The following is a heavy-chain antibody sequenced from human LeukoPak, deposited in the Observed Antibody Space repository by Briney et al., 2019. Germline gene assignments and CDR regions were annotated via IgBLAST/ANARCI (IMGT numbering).Heavy chain of an antibody. Sequence: PGGSLRLSCAASGFTFSSYGMHWVRQAPGKGLEWVAVIWYDGSNKYYADSVKGRFTISRDNSKNTLYLQMNSLRAEDRAVYYCARDTSHCSGGSCYGMDVWGKGTTVTVSS. D-gene: IGHD2-15*01. CDR1: GFTFSSYG. V-gene: IGHV3-33*01. CDR2: IWYDGSNK. CDR3: ARDTSHCSGGSCYGMDV. J-gene: IGHJ6*04.